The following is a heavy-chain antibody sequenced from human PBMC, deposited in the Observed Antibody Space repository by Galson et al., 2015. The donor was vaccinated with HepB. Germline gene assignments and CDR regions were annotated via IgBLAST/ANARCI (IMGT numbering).Heavy chain of an antibody. CDR3: TTADYDFWSGYSDY. CDR1: GFTFSNAW. D-gene: IGHD3-3*01. V-gene: IGHV3-15*07. J-gene: IGHJ4*02. CDR2: IKSKTDGGTT. Sequence: SLRLSCAASGFTFSNAWMNWVRQAPGKGLEWVGRIKSKTDGGTTDYAAPVKGRFTISRDDSKNTLYLQMDSLKTEDTAVYYCTTADYDFWSGYSDYWGQGTLVTVSS.